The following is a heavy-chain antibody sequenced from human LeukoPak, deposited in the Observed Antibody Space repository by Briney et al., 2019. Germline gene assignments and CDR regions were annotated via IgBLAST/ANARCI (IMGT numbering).Heavy chain of an antibody. V-gene: IGHV1-18*01. CDR2: ISTYNGNT. D-gene: IGHD1-20*01. CDR3: VRDRYDSETDY. CDR1: GYTYINYG. Sequence: ASVKVSCKASGYTYINYGISWVRQAPGQGLEWMGWISTYNGNTIYAQKVQGRVNLTTDTSTSTAYMELRSLRSDDTAVYYRVRDRYDSETDYWGQGTLVTVSS. J-gene: IGHJ4*02.